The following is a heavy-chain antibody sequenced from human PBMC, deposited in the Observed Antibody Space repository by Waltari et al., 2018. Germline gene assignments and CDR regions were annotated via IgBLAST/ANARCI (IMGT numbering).Heavy chain of an antibody. V-gene: IGHV3-7*01. D-gene: IGHD6-13*01. Sequence: EVQVVESGGGLVQPGGSLRLSWSASGFPFRRSWMTRVRQAPGKGLEWVANIKTDGSETYYVDSVKGRFTISRDNTKNSLYLQMSSLRAEDTAVYYCAIGGVETSWYWRYWGQGTLVTVSS. CDR3: AIGGVETSWYWRY. CDR1: GFPFRRSW. J-gene: IGHJ4*02. CDR2: IKTDGSET.